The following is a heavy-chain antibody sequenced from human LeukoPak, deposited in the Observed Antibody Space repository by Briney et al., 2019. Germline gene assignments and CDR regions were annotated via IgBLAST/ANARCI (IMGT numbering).Heavy chain of an antibody. CDR1: GGTFSSYA. V-gene: IGHV1-69*13. CDR2: TIPIFGTA. CDR3: ARLNCSSTSCSYYGMDV. J-gene: IGHJ6*04. D-gene: IGHD2-2*01. Sequence: GASVKVSCKASGGTFSSYAISWVRQAPGQGLEWMGGTIPIFGTANYAQKFQGRVTITADESTSTAYMELSSLRSEDTAVYYCARLNCSSTSCSYYGMDVWGKGTTVTVSS.